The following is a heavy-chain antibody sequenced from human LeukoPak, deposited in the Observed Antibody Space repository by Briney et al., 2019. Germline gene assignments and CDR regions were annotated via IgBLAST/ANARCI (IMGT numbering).Heavy chain of an antibody. CDR1: GFTFNTYW. CDR2: INPSESVK. CDR3: ARGGGLDV. Sequence: PGGSLRPSCTASGFTFNTYWMNWARQAPGKGLEWVASINPSESVKYYVNSVKGRFTISRDNAKNSLYLQMSNLRAEDTAVYFCARGGGLDVWGQGATVTVSS. V-gene: IGHV3-7*03. J-gene: IGHJ6*02. D-gene: IGHD3-16*01.